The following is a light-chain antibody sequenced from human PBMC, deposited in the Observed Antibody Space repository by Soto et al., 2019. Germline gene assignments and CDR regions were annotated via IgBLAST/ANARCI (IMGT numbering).Light chain of an antibody. Sequence: QSALTQPASVSGSPGQSITISCTGTSSDVGSYNLVSWYQQHPGKAPKLMIYEGSKRPSGVSNRFSGSKSGNTASLTISGLQAEDEAGYSCCSYAGSSTVFGGGTKVTVL. CDR3: CSYAGSSTV. CDR2: EGS. J-gene: IGLJ2*01. CDR1: SSDVGSYNL. V-gene: IGLV2-23*01.